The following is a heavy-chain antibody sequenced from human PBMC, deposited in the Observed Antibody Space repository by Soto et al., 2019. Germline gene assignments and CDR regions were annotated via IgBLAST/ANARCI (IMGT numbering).Heavy chain of an antibody. CDR2: INSEGSST. D-gene: IGHD6-19*01. CDR3: VRDQSVAGPTTLFDP. Sequence: PGGSLRLSCAASGVQLRRHWMHWVRKHPGKGLVWVSRINSEGSSTIYADSVKGRFTVSRDNAKNTLYLQMNSLRAEDTAIYYCVRDQSVAGPTTLFDPWGQGILVTVSS. J-gene: IGHJ5*02. CDR1: GVQLRRHW. V-gene: IGHV3-74*01.